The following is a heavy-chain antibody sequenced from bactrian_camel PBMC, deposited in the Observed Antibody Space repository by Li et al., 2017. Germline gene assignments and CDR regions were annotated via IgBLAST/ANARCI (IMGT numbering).Heavy chain of an antibody. CDR2: IGGDGST. Sequence: VQLVESGGGSVQAGGSLRLSCAASDTGFTYSTYYMGWFRQASGKEREGVAAIGGDGSTNYADSVQGRSTISQDNAKKSVSLQMNSLKPEDTAMYYCAAFPSGSYLCYSDYIDRGYWGQGTQVTVS. CDR1: GFTYSTYY. V-gene: IGHV3S44*01. D-gene: IGHD4*01. J-gene: IGHJ6*01. CDR3: AAFPSGSYLCYSDYIDRGY.